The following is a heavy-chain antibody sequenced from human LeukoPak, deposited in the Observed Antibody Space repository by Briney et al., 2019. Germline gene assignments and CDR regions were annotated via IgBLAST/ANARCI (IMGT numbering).Heavy chain of an antibody. V-gene: IGHV3-48*04. CDR2: ISSSSSTI. Sequence: PGGSLRLSCAASGFTFSSYSMNWVRQAPGKGLEWVSYISSSSSTIYYADSVKGRFTISRDNAKNSLYLQMNSLRAEDTAVYYCARDGYYYDSSGYYPLWGQGTMVTVSS. D-gene: IGHD3-22*01. CDR3: ARDGYYYDSSGYYPL. CDR1: GFTFSSYS. J-gene: IGHJ3*01.